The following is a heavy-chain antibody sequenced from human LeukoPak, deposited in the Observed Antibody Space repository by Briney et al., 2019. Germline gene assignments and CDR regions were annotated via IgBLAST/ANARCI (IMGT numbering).Heavy chain of an antibody. CDR2: IYYSGST. D-gene: IGHD4-17*01. CDR1: GGSISSGGYY. CDR3: ARDHDYGDYNSYGMDV. V-gene: IGHV4-30-4*08. J-gene: IGHJ6*02. Sequence: SQTLSLTCTVSGGSISSGGYYWSWIRQHPGKGLEWIGYIYYSGSTYYNPSLKSRVTISVDTSKNQFSLKLSSVTAADTAVYYCARDHDYGDYNSYGMDVWGQGTTVTVSS.